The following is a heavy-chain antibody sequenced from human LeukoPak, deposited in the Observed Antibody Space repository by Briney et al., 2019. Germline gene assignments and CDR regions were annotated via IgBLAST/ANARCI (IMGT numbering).Heavy chain of an antibody. J-gene: IGHJ4*02. D-gene: IGHD3-22*01. CDR1: GYTFSSFS. Sequence: PGGSLRLSCAPSGYTFSSFSINWVRQAPGKGLEWVSSISVRSNYIYYADSVRGRFSISRDDARNSLYLQMDSLRGDDTAVYYCARLRRNSDSSGYYYYYDYWGQGTLVTVSS. V-gene: IGHV3-21*01. CDR3: ARLRRNSDSSGYYYYYDY. CDR2: ISVRSNYI.